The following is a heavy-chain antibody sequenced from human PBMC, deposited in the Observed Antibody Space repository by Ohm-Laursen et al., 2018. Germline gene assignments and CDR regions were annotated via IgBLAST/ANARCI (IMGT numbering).Heavy chain of an antibody. V-gene: IGHV3-11*01. CDR1: GFIFRNFG. CDR3: ASLKPPLYYYGMDV. CDR2: ISSSGSTI. Sequence: SLRLSCAASGFIFRNFGMHWIRQAPGKGLEWVSYISSSGSTIYYADSVKGRFTISRDNAKNSLYLQMNSLRAEDTAVYYCASLKPPLYYYGMDVWGQGTTVTVSS. J-gene: IGHJ6*02.